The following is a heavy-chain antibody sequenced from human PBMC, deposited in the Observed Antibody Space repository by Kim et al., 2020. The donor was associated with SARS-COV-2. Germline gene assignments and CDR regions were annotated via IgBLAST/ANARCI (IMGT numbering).Heavy chain of an antibody. CDR3: AKDPDWLEVYGMDV. D-gene: IGHD3-9*01. V-gene: IGHV3-33*06. J-gene: IGHJ6*02. CDR2: IWYDGSNK. CDR1: GFTFSSYG. Sequence: GGSLRLSCAASGFTFSSYGMHWVRQAPGKGLEWVVVIWYDGSNKYYADSVKGRFTISRDNSKNTLYLQMNSLRAEDTAVYYCAKDPDWLEVYGMDVWGQGTTVTVSS.